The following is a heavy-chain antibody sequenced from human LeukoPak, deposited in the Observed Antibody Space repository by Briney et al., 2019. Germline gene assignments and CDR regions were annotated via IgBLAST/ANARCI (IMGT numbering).Heavy chain of an antibody. J-gene: IGHJ3*02. V-gene: IGHV1-18*01. CDR3: ARSVPAATLDSDAFDI. CDR2: ISAYNGNI. Sequence: ASVKVSCKASGYTFTTYGISWVRQAPGQGLEWMGWISAYNGNINYVQNLQGRVTMTTDTSTSTAYMELRSLRSDDTAVYYCARSVPAATLDSDAFDIWGQGTMVIVSS. D-gene: IGHD2-2*01. CDR1: GYTFTTYG.